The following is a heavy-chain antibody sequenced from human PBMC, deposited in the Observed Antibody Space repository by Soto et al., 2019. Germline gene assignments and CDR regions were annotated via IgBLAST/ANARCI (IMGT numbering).Heavy chain of an antibody. Sequence: QVQLVQSGAEVKKPGASVKVSCKASGYTFTSYDINWVRQAPGQGLEWMGWMNPNSGNTGYAQKFQGRVTMTRNTSISTGYRELSSLRSEDTAVYYCARRRVVVAATVGLPERNWFDPWGQGTLVTVSS. V-gene: IGHV1-8*01. D-gene: IGHD2-15*01. CDR1: GYTFTSYD. CDR2: MNPNSGNT. CDR3: ARRRVVVAATVGLPERNWFDP. J-gene: IGHJ5*02.